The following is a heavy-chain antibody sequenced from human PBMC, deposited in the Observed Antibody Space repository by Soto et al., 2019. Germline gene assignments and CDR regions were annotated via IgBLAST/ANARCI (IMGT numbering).Heavy chain of an antibody. CDR1: GYTFTSYD. Sequence: ASVEVSCKXSGYTFTSYDINWVRQATGQGLEWMGWMNPNSGNTGYAQKFQGRVTMTRNTSISTAYMELSSLRSEDTAVYYCARQDGPMVRGVMPLDYYYGMDVWGQGTTVTVSS. CDR2: MNPNSGNT. V-gene: IGHV1-8*01. CDR3: ARQDGPMVRGVMPLDYYYGMDV. D-gene: IGHD3-10*01. J-gene: IGHJ6*02.